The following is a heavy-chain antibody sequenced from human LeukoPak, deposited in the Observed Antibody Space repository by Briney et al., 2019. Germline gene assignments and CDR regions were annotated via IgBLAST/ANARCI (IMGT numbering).Heavy chain of an antibody. D-gene: IGHD3-10*01. V-gene: IGHV4-59*08. CDR1: GGSISNYY. CDR3: ARFGITVVRGGKYYFDY. Sequence: SETLSPTCTVPGGSISNYYWSWIRQPPGKGLEWIGHIYYSGATKYNPSLKSRITISVDTSKNQFSLMLSSVTAADTAVYYCARFGITVVRGGKYYFDYWGQGTLVTVSS. J-gene: IGHJ4*02. CDR2: IYYSGAT.